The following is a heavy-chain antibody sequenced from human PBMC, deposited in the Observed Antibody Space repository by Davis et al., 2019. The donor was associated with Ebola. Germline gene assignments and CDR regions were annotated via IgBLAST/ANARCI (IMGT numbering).Heavy chain of an antibody. V-gene: IGHV3-7*01. CDR3: ARVKCGSASCVNGDSFDP. CDR2: IKEDGSEK. J-gene: IGHJ5*02. Sequence: GESLKISCVASGFTFSTYWMTWVRQAPGMGLEWVANIKEDGSEKRYVGSVKGRFTISRDNAKNSLYLQMSSLRAEDTAIYYCARVKCGSASCVNGDSFDPWGQGTLVTVSS. D-gene: IGHD2-2*01. CDR1: GFTFSTYW.